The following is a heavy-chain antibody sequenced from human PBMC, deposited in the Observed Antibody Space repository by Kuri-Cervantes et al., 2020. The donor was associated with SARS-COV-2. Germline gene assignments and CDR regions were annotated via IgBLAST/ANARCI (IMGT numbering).Heavy chain of an antibody. CDR1: GYSISSGYY. CDR3: ARSPDLWWFDP. J-gene: IGHJ5*02. Sequence: SETLSLTCTVSGYSISSGYYWGWTRQPPGKGLEWIGSIYYSGSTYYNPSLKSRVAISVDTSKNQFSLKLSSVTAADTAVYYCARSPDLWWFDPWGQGTLVTVSS. V-gene: IGHV4-38-2*02. CDR2: IYYSGST. D-gene: IGHD3-3*01.